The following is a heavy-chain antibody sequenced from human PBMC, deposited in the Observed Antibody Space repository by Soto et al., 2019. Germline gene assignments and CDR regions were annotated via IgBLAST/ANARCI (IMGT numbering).Heavy chain of an antibody. CDR2: VHAGGSF. J-gene: IGHJ5*02. D-gene: IGHD3-10*01. Sequence: QAQLQVSGPGVVKPAETLSLICDVSGVPITDSYWSWIRQSPGKGLEWIGRVHAGGSFNYNPSLRRRAAISVDTSKSQVSLRLTSVTAADTAVSFCARENTPEMTRGWFAPWGQGTLVTVSS. CDR1: GVPITDSY. V-gene: IGHV4-4*07. CDR3: ARENTPEMTRGWFAP.